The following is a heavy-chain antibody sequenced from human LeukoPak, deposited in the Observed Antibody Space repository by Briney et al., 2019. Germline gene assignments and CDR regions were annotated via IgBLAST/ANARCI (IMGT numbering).Heavy chain of an antibody. CDR2: IIPIFGTA. Sequence: ASVTVSYKASGGTFSIYAISWVRQAPGQGREWMGGIIPIFGTANYAQNFQGRVTITADKSTSTAYMELSSLRSDDTAVYYCASGGRLPVDLELRVSYYYYYYMDVWGKGTTVTVSS. J-gene: IGHJ6*03. V-gene: IGHV1-69*06. D-gene: IGHD1-7*01. CDR1: GGTFSIYA. CDR3: ASGGRLPVDLELRVSYYYYYYMDV.